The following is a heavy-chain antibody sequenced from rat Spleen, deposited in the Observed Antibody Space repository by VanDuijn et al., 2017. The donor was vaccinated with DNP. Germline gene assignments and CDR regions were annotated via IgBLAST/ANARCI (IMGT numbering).Heavy chain of an antibody. V-gene: IGHV5S13*01. Sequence: EVQLVESGGGLVQPGRSLKLSCAASGFTFSYYGMAWVRQVPGTGLEWVASISNGGGSTYYPDSVKGRFTISRDNAKNTLQLQMNNLRSEDTATYYCARDAGGPFDYWGQGTLVTVSS. CDR3: ARDAGGPFDY. CDR2: ISNGGGST. D-gene: IGHD1-11*01. J-gene: IGHJ3*01. CDR1: GFTFSYYG.